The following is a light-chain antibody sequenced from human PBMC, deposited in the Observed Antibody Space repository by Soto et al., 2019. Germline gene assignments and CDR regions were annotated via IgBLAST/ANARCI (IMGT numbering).Light chain of an antibody. J-gene: IGLJ2*01. Sequence: QSALTQPASVSGSPGQSITISCTGTSSDVGVYNYVSWYQQHPGKAPTIMIYDVSNRPSGVSNRVSGSKSGNTASLTISGLQAEDEADYDCSSYTDTSTLVFGGGTKLTVL. CDR1: SSDVGVYNY. V-gene: IGLV2-14*01. CDR2: DVS. CDR3: SSYTDTSTLV.